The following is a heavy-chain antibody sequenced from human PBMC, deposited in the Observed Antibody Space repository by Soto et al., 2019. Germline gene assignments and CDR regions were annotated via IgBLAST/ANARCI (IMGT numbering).Heavy chain of an antibody. V-gene: IGHV4-30-2*01. Sequence: PSETLSLTCAVSGGSISSGGYSWSWIRQPPGKGLEWIGYIYHSGSTYYNPSLKSRVTISVDRSKNQFSLKLSSVTAEDTAVYYCARASTHYYDSSGPTTTFDYWGQGTLVTVSS. J-gene: IGHJ4*02. CDR2: IYHSGST. D-gene: IGHD3-22*01. CDR3: ARASTHYYDSSGPTTTFDY. CDR1: GGSISSGGYS.